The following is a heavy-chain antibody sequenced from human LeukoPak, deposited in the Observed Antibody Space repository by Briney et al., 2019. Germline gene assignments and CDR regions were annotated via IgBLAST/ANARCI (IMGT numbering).Heavy chain of an antibody. V-gene: IGHV1-2*02. J-gene: IGHJ6*02. Sequence: ASVKVSCKASEYTFTAYYMHWVRQAPGQGLEWMGWINPNSGATNYAQNFQGRVTMTADTSISTAYLDLSRLTSDDSAVYYCARDPIVQAGYYYGMDVWGQGTTVTVSS. CDR3: ARDPIVQAGYYYGMDV. D-gene: IGHD2/OR15-2a*01. CDR2: INPNSGAT. CDR1: EYTFTAYY.